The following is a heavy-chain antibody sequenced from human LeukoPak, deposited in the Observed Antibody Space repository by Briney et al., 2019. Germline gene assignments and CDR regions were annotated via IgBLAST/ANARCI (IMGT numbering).Heavy chain of an antibody. V-gene: IGHV3-15*01. CDR2: IKSKTPGGSA. CDR1: GFTFSHPC. CDR3: TMEDSGARA. Sequence: GGSLRLSCAGSGFTFSHPCTGWVSQPHGKGLEWVGRIKSKTPGGSADYAAPVKGRFTIPRDDSKNTLYLQVNSLNSEDTAVYYCTMEDSGARAWGQGTLVTVSS. D-gene: IGHD4-17*01. J-gene: IGHJ4*02.